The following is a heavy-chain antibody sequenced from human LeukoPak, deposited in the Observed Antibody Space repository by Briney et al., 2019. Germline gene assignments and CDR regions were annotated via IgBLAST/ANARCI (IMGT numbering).Heavy chain of an antibody. D-gene: IGHD1-26*01. Sequence: SETLSLTCAVYGGPFSGYYWSWIRQPPGKGLEWIGEINHGGSTNYNPSLKSRVTISVDTSKNQFSLKLSSVTAADTAVYYCARVNSAVGATPGRYYFDYWGQGTLVTVSS. CDR3: ARVNSAVGATPGRYYFDY. CDR1: GGPFSGYY. J-gene: IGHJ4*02. CDR2: INHGGST. V-gene: IGHV4-34*01.